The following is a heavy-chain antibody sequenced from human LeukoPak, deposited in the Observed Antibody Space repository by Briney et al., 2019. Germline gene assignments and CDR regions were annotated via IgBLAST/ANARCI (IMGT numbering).Heavy chain of an antibody. J-gene: IGHJ4*02. V-gene: IGHV1-2*02. CDR1: GYTFTTYG. Sequence: ASVKVSCRSSGYTFTTYGITWVRQAPGQGLEWMGWINPNSGGTNYAQKFQGRVTMTRDTSISTAYMELSRLRSDDTAVYYCARVYPTRSWYYDILTGYYSTFDYWGQGTLVTVSS. D-gene: IGHD3-9*01. CDR3: ARVYPTRSWYYDILTGYYSTFDY. CDR2: INPNSGGT.